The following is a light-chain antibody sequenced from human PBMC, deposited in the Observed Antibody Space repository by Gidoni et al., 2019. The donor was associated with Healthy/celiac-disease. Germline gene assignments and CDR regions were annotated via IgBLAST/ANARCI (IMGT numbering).Light chain of an antibody. CDR2: QDS. CDR3: QAWDSSTVV. CDR1: KLGDKY. V-gene: IGLV3-1*01. J-gene: IGLJ2*01. Sequence: SGELTQPPSVSVSPGQTASITCSGDKLGDKYACWYQQKPGQSPVLVIYQDSKRPSGIPERFSGSNSGTTATLTISGTQAMDEADYYCQAWDSSTVVFGGGTKLTVL.